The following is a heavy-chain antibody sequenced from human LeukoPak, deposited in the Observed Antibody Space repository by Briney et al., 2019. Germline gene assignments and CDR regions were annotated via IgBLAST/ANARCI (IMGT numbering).Heavy chain of an antibody. J-gene: IGHJ4*02. CDR1: GFTFSSYG. D-gene: IGHD2-15*01. Sequence: GRSLRLSCAASGFTFSSYGMHWVRQAPGKGLEWVAVIWYDGSNKYYADSVKGRFTISRDNTKNTLYLQMNSLRAEDTAVYYCARGCSGSCPFDHWGQGTLVTVSS. CDR2: IWYDGSNK. CDR3: ARGCSGSCPFDH. V-gene: IGHV3-33*01.